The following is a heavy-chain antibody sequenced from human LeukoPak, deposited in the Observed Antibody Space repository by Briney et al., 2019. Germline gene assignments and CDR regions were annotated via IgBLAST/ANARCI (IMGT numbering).Heavy chain of an antibody. CDR3: ARQDYGDSGGVYYYYDMDV. CDR2: MNGNSGNT. Sequence: ASVKVSCKASGYTFTSYEINWVRQATGQGFEWMGWMNGNSGNTDYAQKFQGRITMTWNTSISTAYMELSSLRSEDTAVYYCARQDYGDSGGVYYYYDMDVWGQGATVTVSS. V-gene: IGHV1-8*01. D-gene: IGHD4-17*01. CDR1: GYTFTSYE. J-gene: IGHJ6*02.